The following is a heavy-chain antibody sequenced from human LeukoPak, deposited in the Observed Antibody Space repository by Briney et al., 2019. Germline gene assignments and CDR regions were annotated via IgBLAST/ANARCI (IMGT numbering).Heavy chain of an antibody. J-gene: IGHJ5*02. Sequence: SETLSLTCTVSGGSISGYYWSWIRQPAGEGLEWIGRIYTSATTNYNPSLTNYNPSLKSRLTMSVDVSKNQFSLKLSSVTAADTAVYYCARVPSWQREDWFDPWGQGTLVTVSS. D-gene: IGHD1-26*01. CDR1: GGSISGYY. V-gene: IGHV4-4*07. CDR2: IYTSATTNYNPSLT. CDR3: ARVPSWQREDWFDP.